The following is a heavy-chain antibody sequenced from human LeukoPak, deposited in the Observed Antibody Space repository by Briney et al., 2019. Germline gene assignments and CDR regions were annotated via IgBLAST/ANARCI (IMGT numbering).Heavy chain of an antibody. D-gene: IGHD4-11*01. J-gene: IGHJ4*02. CDR3: ARRGLQRDVEY. Sequence: ASVTVSCKASEYTFTGYYFHWVRQAPGQGLEWMGIIDPGDGSATYAQKFQDKITMTRDTSTSTVYMELSSLRSEDTAVYYCARRGLQRDVEYWGQGTLVTVSS. V-gene: IGHV1-46*01. CDR2: IDPGDGSA. CDR1: EYTFTGYY.